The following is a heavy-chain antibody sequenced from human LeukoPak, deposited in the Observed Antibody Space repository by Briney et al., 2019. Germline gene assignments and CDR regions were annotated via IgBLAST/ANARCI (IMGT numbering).Heavy chain of an antibody. V-gene: IGHV3-20*04. CDR1: GFTFDDYG. Sequence: GGSLRLSCAASGFTFDDYGMSWVRQAPGKGLEWVSGINWNGGSTGYADSVKGRFTISRDNAKNSLYLQMNSLRAEDTALYYCARDGGSYREHYYYYYYMDVWGKGTTVTVSS. J-gene: IGHJ6*03. CDR2: INWNGGST. D-gene: IGHD1-26*01. CDR3: ARDGGSYREHYYYYYYMDV.